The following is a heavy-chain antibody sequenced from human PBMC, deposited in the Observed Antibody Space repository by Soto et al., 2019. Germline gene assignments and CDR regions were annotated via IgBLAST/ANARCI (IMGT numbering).Heavy chain of an antibody. CDR1: GFTFSSYA. J-gene: IGHJ4*02. Sequence: GGSLRLSCAASGFTFSSYAMHWVRQAPGKGLEWVAVISYDGSNKYYADSVKSRFTISRDNSKNTLYLQMNSLRAEDTAVYYCARFRPGGNPHVFDYWGQGTLVTVSS. D-gene: IGHD2-15*01. CDR3: ARFRPGGNPHVFDY. V-gene: IGHV3-30-3*01. CDR2: ISYDGSNK.